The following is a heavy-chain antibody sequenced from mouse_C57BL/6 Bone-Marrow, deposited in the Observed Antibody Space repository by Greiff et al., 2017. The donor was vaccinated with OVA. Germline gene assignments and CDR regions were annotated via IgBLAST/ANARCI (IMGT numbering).Heavy chain of an antibody. D-gene: IGHD1-1*01. Sequence: QVKLQQPGAELVKPGASVKLSCKASGYTFTSYWMHWVKQRPGQGLEWIGMIHHNSGSTNYNEKFKSKATLTVDKASSTAYMQLSSLTSEDSAVYYCARRVYYYGSSYLDYWGQGTSVTVSS. V-gene: IGHV1-64*01. J-gene: IGHJ4*01. CDR2: IHHNSGST. CDR3: ARRVYYYGSSYLDY. CDR1: GYTFTSYW.